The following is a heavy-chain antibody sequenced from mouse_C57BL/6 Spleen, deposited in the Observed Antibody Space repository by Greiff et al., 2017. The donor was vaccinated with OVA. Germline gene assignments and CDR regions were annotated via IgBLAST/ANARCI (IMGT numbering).Heavy chain of an antibody. Sequence: VQLQQSGAELVRPGTSVKVSCKASGYAFTNYLIEWVKQRPGQGLEWIGVINPGSGGTNYNEKFKGKATLTADKSSSTAYMQLSSLTSEDSAVYFCARSHYYGSSYDYWGQGTTLTVSS. D-gene: IGHD1-1*01. CDR1: GYAFTNYL. CDR2: INPGSGGT. CDR3: ARSHYYGSSYDY. J-gene: IGHJ2*01. V-gene: IGHV1-54*01.